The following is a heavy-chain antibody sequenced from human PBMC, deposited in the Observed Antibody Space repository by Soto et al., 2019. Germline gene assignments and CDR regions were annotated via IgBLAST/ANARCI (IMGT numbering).Heavy chain of an antibody. CDR1: GFTFSSYA. CDR2: ISSNGGST. J-gene: IGHJ6*02. Sequence: GGSLRLSCSASGFTFSSYAMHWVRQAPGKGLEYVSAISSNGGSTYYADSVKGRFTISRDNSKNTLYLQMSSLRAEDTAVYYCVKDGSSGYHYGYYYYYGMDVWGQGTTVTVS. CDR3: VKDGSSGYHYGYYYYYGMDV. D-gene: IGHD3-22*01. V-gene: IGHV3-64D*06.